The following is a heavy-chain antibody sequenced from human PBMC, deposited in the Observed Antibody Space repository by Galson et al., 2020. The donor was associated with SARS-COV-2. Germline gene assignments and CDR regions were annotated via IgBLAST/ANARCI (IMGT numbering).Heavy chain of an antibody. V-gene: IGHV3-11*01. J-gene: IGHJ4*02. D-gene: IGHD2-8*01. CDR3: ASPYCTNGVCHRGVFDS. CDR2: INTIGTAI. CDR1: GFTFRDSF. Sequence: GGSLRLSCEASGFTFRDSFMTWIRRPPGKGLECISYINTIGTAIYYEDSVKGRFTSSRDNAKNTLYLQMNSLRAEDTAVYYCASPYCTNGVCHRGVFDSWGLGTLVTVSS.